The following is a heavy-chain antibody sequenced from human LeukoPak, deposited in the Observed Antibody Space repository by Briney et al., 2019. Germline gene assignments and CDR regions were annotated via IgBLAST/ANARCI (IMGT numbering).Heavy chain of an antibody. V-gene: IGHV4-30-4*01. CDR3: ARGDRDGMDV. J-gene: IGHJ6*02. CDR2: IYYSGST. CDR1: GGSISSSSYY. D-gene: IGHD7-27*01. Sequence: SETLSLTCTVSGGSISSSSYYWSWIRQPPGKGLEWIGYIYYSGSTYYNPSLKSRVTISVDTSKNQFSLKLSSVTAADTAVYYCARGDRDGMDVWGQGTTVTVSS.